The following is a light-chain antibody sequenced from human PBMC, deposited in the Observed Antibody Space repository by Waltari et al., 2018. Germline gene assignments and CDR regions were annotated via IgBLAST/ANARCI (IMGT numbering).Light chain of an antibody. Sequence: EIVMTQSPSTLSVSPGERVTLSCTASQSVRNNLAWYEQKRGQAPRLRIYSASNRATGLPARFSARASGTEFTLTISSVQSEDLAVYYCQQYNNWPRCTFGQGTKLE. CDR1: QSVRNN. V-gene: IGKV3-15*01. CDR2: SAS. J-gene: IGKJ2*02. CDR3: QQYNNWPRCT.